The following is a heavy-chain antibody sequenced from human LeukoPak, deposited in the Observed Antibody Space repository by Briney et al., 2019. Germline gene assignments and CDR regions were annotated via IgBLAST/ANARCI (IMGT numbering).Heavy chain of an antibody. J-gene: IGHJ4*02. CDR1: GFTFSSCS. D-gene: IGHD3-22*01. CDR3: ARDFSYYYDSSGYIGDY. CDR2: ISSSSSYI. V-gene: IGHV3-21*01. Sequence: GGSLRLSCAAFGFTFSSCSMNWVRQAPGKGLEWVSSISSSSSYIYYADSVKGRFTISRDNAKNSLYLQMNSLRAEDTAVYYCARDFSYYYDSSGYIGDYWGQGTLVTVSS.